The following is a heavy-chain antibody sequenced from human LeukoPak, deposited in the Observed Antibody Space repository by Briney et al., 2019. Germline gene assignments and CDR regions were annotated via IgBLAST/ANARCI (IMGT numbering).Heavy chain of an antibody. V-gene: IGHV3-64D*09. D-gene: IGHD2-15*01. CDR1: GFPFSSYA. CDR3: VRGYSFGPYGMDV. CDR2: ISDSGGST. J-gene: IGHJ6*02. Sequence: GGSLRLSCSASGFPFSSYAMHWVRQAPGKGLEYVSAISDSGGSTYYAGSVKGRFTISRDNSKNTLYLQMSSLRAEDMAVYFCVRGYSFGPYGMDVWGQGTTVTVSS.